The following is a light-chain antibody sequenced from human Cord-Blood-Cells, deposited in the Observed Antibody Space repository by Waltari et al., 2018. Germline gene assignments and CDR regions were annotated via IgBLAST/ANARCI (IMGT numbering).Light chain of an antibody. CDR2: GAS. J-gene: IGKJ1*01. V-gene: IGKV3-15*01. Sequence: EIVMTQSPATLSVSPGARATLSCRASQSVSSNLAWYQQKPGQAPRLLIYGASTRATGIPARFSGSGSGTEFTLTISSLQSEYFAVYYCQQYNNWPPGTFGQGTKVEIK. CDR3: QQYNNWPPGT. CDR1: QSVSSN.